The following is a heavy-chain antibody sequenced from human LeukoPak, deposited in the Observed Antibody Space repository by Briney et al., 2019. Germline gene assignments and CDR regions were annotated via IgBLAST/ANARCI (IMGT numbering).Heavy chain of an antibody. CDR2: IYSGGST. V-gene: IGHV3-53*01. J-gene: IGHJ4*02. D-gene: IGHD4-17*01. Sequence: GGSLRLSCAASGFTVSSNYMSWVRQAPGKGLEWVSVIYSGGSTYYADSVKGRFTISRDNSKNTLYLQMNTLRAEDTAVYYCAKHRENYADSCLDDYWGQGTLVTVSS. CDR1: GFTVSSNY. CDR3: AKHRENYADSCLDDY.